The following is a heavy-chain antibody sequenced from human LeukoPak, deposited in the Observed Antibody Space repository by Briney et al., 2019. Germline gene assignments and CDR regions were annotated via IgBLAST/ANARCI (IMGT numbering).Heavy chain of an antibody. Sequence: GESLKISCTASGFTFSSYAMSWVRQAPGKGLEWVSAISGSGGSTYYADSVKGRFTISRDNSKNTLYLQMNSLRAEDTAVYYCAKFLPTHIVVANYYFDYWGQGTLVTVSS. J-gene: IGHJ4*02. CDR1: GFTFSSYA. V-gene: IGHV3-23*01. CDR2: ISGSGGST. CDR3: AKFLPTHIVVANYYFDY. D-gene: IGHD2-21*01.